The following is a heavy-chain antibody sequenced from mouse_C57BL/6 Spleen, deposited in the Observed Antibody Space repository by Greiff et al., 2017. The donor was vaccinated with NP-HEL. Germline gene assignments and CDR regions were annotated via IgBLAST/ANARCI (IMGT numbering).Heavy chain of an antibody. Sequence: EVKLVESGGGLVKPGGSLKLSCAASGFTFSDYGMHWVRQAPGKGLEWVAYISSGSSTIYYADKVKGRFTISRDNAKSTLFLQMTSLRSDDTAMYYCARSGYDEGLDYWGQGTTLTVSS. CDR3: ARSGYDEGLDY. J-gene: IGHJ2*01. D-gene: IGHD2-3*01. CDR1: GFTFSDYG. V-gene: IGHV5-17*01. CDR2: ISSGSSTI.